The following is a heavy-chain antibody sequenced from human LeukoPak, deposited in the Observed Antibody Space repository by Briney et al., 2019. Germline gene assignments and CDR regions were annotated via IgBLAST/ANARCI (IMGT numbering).Heavy chain of an antibody. J-gene: IGHJ3*01. Sequence: WGSLRLSCAASGFTFSSYAMHWVRQAPGKGLEWVAVISYDGSNKYYADSVKGRFTISRDNSKNTLYLQMNSLRAEDTAVYYCARDFVWGQRTMVTVSS. CDR3: ARDFV. CDR1: GFTFSSYA. V-gene: IGHV3-30-3*01. CDR2: ISYDGSNK.